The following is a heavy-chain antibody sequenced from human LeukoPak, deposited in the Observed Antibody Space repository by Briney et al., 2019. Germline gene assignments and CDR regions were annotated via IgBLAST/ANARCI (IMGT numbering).Heavy chain of an antibody. CDR2: MNPNSGDT. CDR1: GSTISSYD. Sequence: GASVKVSCKASGSTISSYDINWVRQATGQGLEWMGWMNPNSGDTGYTQRFHGRVTMTRHNSRNTPYVELSSLRCEDTAVYYCARGPYGTGSHFVFWGQGTLVAVCS. CDR3: ARGPYGTGSHFVF. J-gene: IGHJ4*02. V-gene: IGHV1-8*02. D-gene: IGHD3-10*01.